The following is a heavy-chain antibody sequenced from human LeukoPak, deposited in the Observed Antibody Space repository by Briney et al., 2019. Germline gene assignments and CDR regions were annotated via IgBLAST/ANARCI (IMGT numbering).Heavy chain of an antibody. CDR1: GFTFSSYA. V-gene: IGHV3-23*01. CDR2: ISGSGSST. Sequence: GGSLRLSCAASGFTFSSYAMSWVRQAPGKGLEWVSGISGSGSSTYYADSVKGRFTISRDNAKNSLYLQMNSLRAEDTAVYYCARVHDSSGYYYYYMDVWGKGTTVTVSS. CDR3: ARVHDSSGYYYYYMDV. D-gene: IGHD3-22*01. J-gene: IGHJ6*03.